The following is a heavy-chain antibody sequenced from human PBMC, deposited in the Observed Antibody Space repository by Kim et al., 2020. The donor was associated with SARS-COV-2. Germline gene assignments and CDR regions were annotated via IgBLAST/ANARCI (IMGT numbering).Heavy chain of an antibody. D-gene: IGHD6-13*01. J-gene: IGHJ4*02. Sequence: GGSLRLSCAASGFTFNTYSMNWVRQAPGKGLEWVSSISSGSDYTFYADSVKGRFTISRDNAKNSLNLQMNSLRVEDTAVYYCAREPEASTGTGGLNYWGQGTLVTVSS. V-gene: IGHV3-21*01. CDR2: ISSGSDYT. CDR3: AREPEASTGTGGLNY. CDR1: GFTFNTYS.